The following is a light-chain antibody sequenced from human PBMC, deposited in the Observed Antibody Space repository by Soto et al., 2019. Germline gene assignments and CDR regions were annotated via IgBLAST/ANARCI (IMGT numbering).Light chain of an antibody. V-gene: IGKV1-8*01. CDR1: QGISSY. Sequence: AIWMTQSPSSFSASTGDRVTITCRASQGISSYLAWYQQKPGKAPKLLIYAASTLQSGVPSRFSGSGSGTEFTLTISCLQSEDFATYYCQQYYSYPQTFGQGTKVEIK. CDR2: AAS. CDR3: QQYYSYPQT. J-gene: IGKJ1*01.